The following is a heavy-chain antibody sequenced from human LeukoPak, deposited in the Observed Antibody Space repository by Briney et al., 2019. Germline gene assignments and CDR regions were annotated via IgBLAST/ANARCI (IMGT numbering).Heavy chain of an antibody. CDR3: TRTMMGSNAFDI. Sequence: GGSLRLSCAASRFTFSRYWMHWVRQAPGKGLGCVARIKNDGSTTIYADSVKGRFTISRDNTKNTLYLQMNSLRAEDTTVYYCTRTMMGSNAFDIWGQGTMVTVSS. V-gene: IGHV3-74*01. CDR2: IKNDGSTT. CDR1: RFTFSRYW. D-gene: IGHD3-22*01. J-gene: IGHJ3*02.